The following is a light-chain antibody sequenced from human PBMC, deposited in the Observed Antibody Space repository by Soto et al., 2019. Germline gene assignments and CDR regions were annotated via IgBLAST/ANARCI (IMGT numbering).Light chain of an antibody. Sequence: EIVMTQSPATLSVSPGERATLSCRASQSIGSNLAWYQQKPGQAPRLLIYEASTRATGIPVRFSGSGSGTEFTLTITSLQSEDFTFYYCQQYNSWPFAFGPGTKVDVK. CDR3: QQYNSWPFA. J-gene: IGKJ3*01. CDR1: QSIGSN. CDR2: EAS. V-gene: IGKV3-15*01.